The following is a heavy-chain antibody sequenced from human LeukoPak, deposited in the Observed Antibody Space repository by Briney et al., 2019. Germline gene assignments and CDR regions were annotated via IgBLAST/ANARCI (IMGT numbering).Heavy chain of an antibody. CDR1: AASISSYY. Sequence: PSETLSLTCTVSAASISSYYWSWIRQPAGKGLEWIGRIDGSGNTNYNPSLKSRISVSVDTSKNQVSLKLSYVTAADTAVYYCASDGGSGWFDYWGQGTLVTVSS. V-gene: IGHV4-4*07. J-gene: IGHJ4*02. D-gene: IGHD6-19*01. CDR2: IDGSGNT. CDR3: ASDGGSGWFDY.